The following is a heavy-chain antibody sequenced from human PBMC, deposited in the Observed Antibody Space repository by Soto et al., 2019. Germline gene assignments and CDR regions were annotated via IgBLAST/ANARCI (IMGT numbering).Heavy chain of an antibody. Sequence: EVQLVESGGGLVKPGGSLRLSCAASGFSFSNAWMSWVRQAPGKGLEWIGRIKSETDGGTTHYTAPVTGRFTISRDDSKNTLFLQMDSLKTEDTAVYYCVTDPLSGYSSSGYRSFDYWGQGTLVTVSS. J-gene: IGHJ4*02. D-gene: IGHD6-13*01. CDR3: VTDPLSGYSSSGYRSFDY. CDR1: GFSFSNAW. V-gene: IGHV3-15*01. CDR2: IKSETDGGTT.